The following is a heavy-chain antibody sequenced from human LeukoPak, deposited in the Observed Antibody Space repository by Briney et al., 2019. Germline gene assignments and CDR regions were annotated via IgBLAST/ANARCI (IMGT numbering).Heavy chain of an antibody. J-gene: IGHJ4*02. Sequence: GGSLRLSCAASGFIFSSFTMNWVRQAPGKGLEWVSSISSDSKSIYYADSVKGRFIISRDNTKNSLFLQMDSLRAEDTALYYCTRGSYGDYGYWGQGTLVTVSS. CDR3: TRGSYGDYGY. D-gene: IGHD4-17*01. CDR2: ISSDSKSI. V-gene: IGHV3-21*01. CDR1: GFIFSSFT.